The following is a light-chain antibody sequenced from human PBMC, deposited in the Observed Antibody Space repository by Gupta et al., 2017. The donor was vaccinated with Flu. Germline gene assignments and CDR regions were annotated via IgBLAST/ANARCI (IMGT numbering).Light chain of an antibody. CDR3: QQYGNSPFT. V-gene: IGKV3D-20*01. Sequence: EIVLTQSPVTLSLSPGERATRSCGASQRVSSSYLAWYQQKPGLAPSLLIYDASTRATDIPDRFSGSGSGTEFTLTISRLEPEDFAVYYCQQYGNSPFTFGGGTXVEIK. CDR1: QRVSSSY. J-gene: IGKJ4*01. CDR2: DAS.